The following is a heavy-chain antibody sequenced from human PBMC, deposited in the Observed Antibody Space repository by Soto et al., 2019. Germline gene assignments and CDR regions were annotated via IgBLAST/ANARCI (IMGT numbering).Heavy chain of an antibody. CDR1: EFTFSNFG. J-gene: IGHJ3*02. V-gene: IGHV3-33*01. Sequence: ESGGGVVQPGRSLRLSCAASEFTFSNFGMHWVRQAPGKGLEWVAVIYYDGSNEYYADSVKGRFTISRDNSKNTLYLQMNSLRAEDTAVYYCARVDVVVAADAFDIWGQGTMVTGSS. CDR3: ARVDVVVAADAFDI. D-gene: IGHD2-15*01. CDR2: IYYDGSNE.